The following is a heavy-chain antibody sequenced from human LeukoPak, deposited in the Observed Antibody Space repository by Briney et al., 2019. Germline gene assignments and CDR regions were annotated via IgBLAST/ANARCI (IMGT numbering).Heavy chain of an antibody. J-gene: IGHJ4*02. D-gene: IGHD6-19*01. V-gene: IGHV4-59*01. CDR3: AREGKLTGYFGGLGFNY. CDR2: ISYSGST. Sequence: PSETLSLTCTVSGGSISSYYWSWIRQPPGKGLEWIGYISYSGSTNYNPSLKSRVTISVDTSKNHFSLRLTSVTAADTAVYYCAREGKLTGYFGGLGFNYWGPGTLVTVSS. CDR1: GGSISSYY.